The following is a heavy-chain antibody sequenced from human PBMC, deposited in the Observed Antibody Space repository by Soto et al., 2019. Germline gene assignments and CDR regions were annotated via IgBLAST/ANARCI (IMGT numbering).Heavy chain of an antibody. CDR1: GGTFDNYA. V-gene: IGHV1-69*13. Sequence: ASVKVSCKASGGTFDNYAVSCVRQAPGQGLEWMGGIIPMFETVNYAQRFQGRLTIAADESTSTAYMELTSLTSADTAIYFCARGLRTGNYGMDVWGQGTTVTVSS. J-gene: IGHJ6*02. CDR3: ARGLRTGNYGMDV. CDR2: IIPMFETV. D-gene: IGHD2-15*01.